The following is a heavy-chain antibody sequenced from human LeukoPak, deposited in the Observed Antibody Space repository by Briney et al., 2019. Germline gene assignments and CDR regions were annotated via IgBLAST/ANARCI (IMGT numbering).Heavy chain of an antibody. J-gene: IGHJ4*02. Sequence: SQTLSLTCAVSGGSISSGGYSWSWIRQPPGKGLEWIGYIYHSGSTYYNPSLKSRVTISVDRSKNQFSLKLSSVTAADTAVYYCARASAGLLALDYWGQGTLVTVSS. CDR1: GGSISSGGYS. CDR3: ARASAGLLALDY. D-gene: IGHD2-15*01. V-gene: IGHV4-30-2*01. CDR2: IYHSGST.